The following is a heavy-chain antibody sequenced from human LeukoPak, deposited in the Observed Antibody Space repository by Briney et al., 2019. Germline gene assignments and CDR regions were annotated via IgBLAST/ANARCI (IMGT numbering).Heavy chain of an antibody. CDR1: GYIFTSYY. CDR3: VREYHGGYFDF. CDR2: VYPSAGTS. D-gene: IGHD3-16*01. J-gene: IGHJ4*02. V-gene: IGHV1-46*03. Sequence: ASVKVSCKASGYIFTSYYMHWVRQAPGQGLERLGVVYPSAGTSDPAQRFRARITLSDDTSTSTAYMELRSLQSEDTAIYFCVREYHGGYFDFWGQGTLVTVSS.